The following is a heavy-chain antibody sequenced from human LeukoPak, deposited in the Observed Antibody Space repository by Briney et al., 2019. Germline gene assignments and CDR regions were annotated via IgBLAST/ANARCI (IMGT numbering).Heavy chain of an antibody. V-gene: IGHV3-23*01. CDR2: ISGSGGST. D-gene: IGHD3/OR15-3a*01. CDR1: GFTFSGYA. CDR3: AKSRSGLFDY. J-gene: IGHJ4*02. Sequence: PGGSLRLSCAAPGFTFSGYAMSGVRQAPGKGLEWVSGISGSGGSTYNADSVKGRFTISRDNSKNTLYLEMDSLRAEDTAVYYCAKSRSGLFDYWGQGTLVTVSS.